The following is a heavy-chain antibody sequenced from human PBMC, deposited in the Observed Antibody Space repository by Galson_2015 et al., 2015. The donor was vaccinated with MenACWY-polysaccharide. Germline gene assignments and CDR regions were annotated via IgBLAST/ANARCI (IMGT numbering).Heavy chain of an antibody. Sequence: SLRLSCAASGFTSSSYAMHWVRQAPGKGLEWVAVISYDGSNKYYADSVKGRFTISRDNSKNTLYLQMNSLRAEDTAVYYCASRGELGITTYYCGMDVWGQGTTVTVSS. D-gene: IGHD3-16*01. CDR1: GFTSSSYA. V-gene: IGHV3-30-3*01. J-gene: IGHJ6*02. CDR2: ISYDGSNK. CDR3: ASRGELGITTYYCGMDV.